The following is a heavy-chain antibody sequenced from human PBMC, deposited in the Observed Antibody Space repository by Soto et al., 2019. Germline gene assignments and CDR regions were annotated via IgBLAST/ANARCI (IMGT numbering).Heavy chain of an antibody. Sequence: EVQLVESGGGLVQPGRSLRLSCTVSGLTFGDYAMSWFRQAPGKGLEWVGFIRSRAYGGTTEYAASVKGRFTISRDDSKSIAYLQMNSLRTEDTAVYYCSRDLGIKVIIPVYWGQGTLVTVSS. CDR3: SRDLGIKVIIPVY. CDR1: GLTFGDYA. J-gene: IGHJ4*02. D-gene: IGHD3-10*01. CDR2: IRSRAYGGTT. V-gene: IGHV3-49*03.